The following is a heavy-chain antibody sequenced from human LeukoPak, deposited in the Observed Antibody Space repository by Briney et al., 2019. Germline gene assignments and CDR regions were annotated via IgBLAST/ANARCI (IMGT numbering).Heavy chain of an antibody. CDR1: GYTFTSYD. CDR2: ISAYNGNT. CDR3: ASILDRANWFDP. J-gene: IGHJ5*02. Sequence: ASVKVSCKASGYTFTSYDINWVRQATGQGLEWMGWISAYNGNTNYTQKLQGRVTMTTDTSTSTAYMELRSLRSDDTAVYYCASILDRANWFDPWGQGTLVTVSS. V-gene: IGHV1-18*01.